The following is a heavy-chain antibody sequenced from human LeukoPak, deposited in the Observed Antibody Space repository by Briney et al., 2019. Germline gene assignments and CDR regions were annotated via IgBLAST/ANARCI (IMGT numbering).Heavy chain of an antibody. Sequence: SETLSLTCTVSGGSISSYYWSWIRQPPGKGLEWIGYIYYNGSTNYTPSLKSRVTISLDTSKNQFSLKLRSVTAADTAMYYCARAVVLYYDDSGYSTRFDYWGQGTLVTVSS. V-gene: IGHV4-59*01. CDR2: IYYNGST. J-gene: IGHJ4*02. D-gene: IGHD3-22*01. CDR3: ARAVVLYYDDSGYSTRFDY. CDR1: GGSISSYY.